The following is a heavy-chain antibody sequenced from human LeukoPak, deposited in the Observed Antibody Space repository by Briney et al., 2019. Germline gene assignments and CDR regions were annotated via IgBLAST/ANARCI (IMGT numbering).Heavy chain of an antibody. Sequence: SETLSLTCTVSGGSISSSSYYWDWIRQPPGTGLEWIGSIYYSGSTYYSPSLKSRLTISVDRTKNQFSLKLSSVTAADTAVYYCRITFGGVIVDQIDYWGQGTLVTVSS. CDR1: GGSISSSSYY. D-gene: IGHD3-16*02. J-gene: IGHJ4*02. V-gene: IGHV4-39*01. CDR2: IYYSGST. CDR3: RITFGGVIVDQIDY.